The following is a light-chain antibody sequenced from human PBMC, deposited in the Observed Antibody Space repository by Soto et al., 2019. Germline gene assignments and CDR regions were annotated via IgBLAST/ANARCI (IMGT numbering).Light chain of an antibody. V-gene: IGKV3-20*01. CDR1: QSILSNY. CDR3: PQYGTSPRT. Sequence: EVMLTQSPGTLSLSPGERATLSCRASQSILSNYLAWSQQKSGQAPRLLIYGASNRATGIPDRFSGSGSETDFTLTSGGLEQEDFAGYYCPQYGTSPRTFGPGTTVEFK. CDR2: GAS. J-gene: IGKJ1*01.